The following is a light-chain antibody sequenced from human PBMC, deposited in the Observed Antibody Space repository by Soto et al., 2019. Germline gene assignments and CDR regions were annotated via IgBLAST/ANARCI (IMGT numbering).Light chain of an antibody. CDR1: QSINAW. J-gene: IGKJ1*01. CDR2: DAS. V-gene: IGKV1-5*01. CDR3: QQYNSYPWT. Sequence: DIHMTQAPSTLSASVGDRVTITCRASQSINAWLAWYQQKPGKAPKLLIYDASSLESGVPSRFSGSGSGTEFTLTISSLQPDDFATYYCQQYNSYPWTFGQGTKVDIK.